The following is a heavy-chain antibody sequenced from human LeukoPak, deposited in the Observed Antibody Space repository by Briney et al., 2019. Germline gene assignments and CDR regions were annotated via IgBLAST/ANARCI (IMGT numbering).Heavy chain of an antibody. CDR2: IYYSGST. CDR1: GGSISSGSYY. D-gene: IGHD4-17*01. Sequence: SETLSLTCTVSGGSISSGSYYWGWIRQPPGKGLEWIGSIYYSGSTYYNPSLKSRVTISVDTSKNQFSLKLSSVTAADTAVYYCARVAHGDYHYYYYYMDVWGKGTTVTVSS. J-gene: IGHJ6*03. CDR3: ARVAHGDYHYYYYYMDV. V-gene: IGHV4-39*07.